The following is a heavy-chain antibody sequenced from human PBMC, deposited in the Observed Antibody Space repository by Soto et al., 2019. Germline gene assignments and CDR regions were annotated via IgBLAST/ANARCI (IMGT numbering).Heavy chain of an antibody. J-gene: IGHJ4*02. CDR1: GYTFTSYA. D-gene: IGHD6-19*01. CDR2: INAGNGNT. Sequence: QVQLVQSGAEVKKHGASVKVSCKASGYTFTSYAIHWVRQAPRQRLEWMGWINAGNGNTKYSQKFQDRVTITRDTSASTAYMELSSLRSEDTAVYYCARDLGGWPDYWGQGTLVTVSS. CDR3: ARDLGGWPDY. V-gene: IGHV1-3*01.